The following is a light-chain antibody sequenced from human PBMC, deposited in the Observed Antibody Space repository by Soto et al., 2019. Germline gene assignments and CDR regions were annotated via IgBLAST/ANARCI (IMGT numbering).Light chain of an antibody. CDR1: QSVSSSY. CDR2: GAS. CDR3: QQLKT. Sequence: EIVLTQSPGTLSLSPGERATLSCRASQSVSSSYLAWYQQKPGQAPRLLIYGASSRANGIPARLSGSGFGKDFTLTISRLEPEDFAVYYCQQLKTFGQGTKVEIK. J-gene: IGKJ1*01. V-gene: IGKV3-20*01.